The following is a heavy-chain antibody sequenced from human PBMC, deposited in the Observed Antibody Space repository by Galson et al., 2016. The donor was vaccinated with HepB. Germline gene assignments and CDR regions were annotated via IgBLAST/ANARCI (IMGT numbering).Heavy chain of an antibody. V-gene: IGHV3-21*01. CDR2: ISSSSTYI. Sequence: SLRLSCAPSGFTFSTYTMSWVRQAPGKGLEWVSSISSSSTYIFHADSVKGRFTISRDNAKNSLYLQMNGLRAEDTAVYFCARDTTTTETKSFQYWGQGALVTVSS. J-gene: IGHJ4*02. D-gene: IGHD4-11*01. CDR3: ARDTTTTETKSFQY. CDR1: GFTFSTYT.